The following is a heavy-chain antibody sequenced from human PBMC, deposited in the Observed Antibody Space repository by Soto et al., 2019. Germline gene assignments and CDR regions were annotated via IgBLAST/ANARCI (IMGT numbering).Heavy chain of an antibody. D-gene: IGHD6-13*01. CDR2: IYHSGST. J-gene: IGHJ6*02. CDR1: GGSISSSNW. CDR3: AISVRAPKFQIAAAGTGMDV. Sequence: SETLSLTCAVSGGSISSSNWWSWVRQPPGKGLEWIGEIYHSGSTNYNPSLKRRVTISVDKSKNQFSLKLSSVTAADTAVYYCAISVRAPKFQIAAAGTGMDVWGQGTTVTVSS. V-gene: IGHV4-4*02.